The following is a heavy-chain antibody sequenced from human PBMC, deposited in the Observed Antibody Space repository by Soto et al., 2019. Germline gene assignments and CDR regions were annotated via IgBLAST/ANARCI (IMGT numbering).Heavy chain of an antibody. CDR2: ISYDGSNK. V-gene: IGHV3-30-3*01. CDR1: GFTFSSYA. CDR3: AREGCSGGSCYSPSFDY. Sequence: AGGSLRLSCAASGFTFSSYAMHWVRQAPGKGLEWVAVISYDGSNKYYADSVKGRFTISRDNSKNTLYLQMNSLRAEDTAVYYCAREGCSGGSCYSPSFDYWGQGTLVTVSS. J-gene: IGHJ4*02. D-gene: IGHD2-15*01.